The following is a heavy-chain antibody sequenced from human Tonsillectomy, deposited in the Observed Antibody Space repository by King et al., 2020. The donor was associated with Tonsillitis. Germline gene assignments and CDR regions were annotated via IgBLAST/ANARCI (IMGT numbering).Heavy chain of an antibody. Sequence: LQLVQSGGGVVQPGRSLRLSCAASGFTFSSYGMHWVRQAPGKGLEWVALISFDGSNKYYADSVKGRFTMSRDNSKNTLYLQMNSLRAEDTAVYYCAKEYHYGLDYWGQGTLVTVSS. CDR1: GFTFSSYG. CDR2: ISFDGSNK. D-gene: IGHD4-17*01. V-gene: IGHV3-30*18. J-gene: IGHJ4*02. CDR3: AKEYHYGLDY.